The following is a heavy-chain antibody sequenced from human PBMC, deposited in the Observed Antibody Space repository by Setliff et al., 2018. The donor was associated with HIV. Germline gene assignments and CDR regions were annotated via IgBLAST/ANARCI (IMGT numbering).Heavy chain of an antibody. Sequence: ASVKVSCKVSGYTLTELSVHWVRQAPGNGLEWMGGFDPEQSETVYAQRFQGRVTFTEDTSTDTAYMDLISLTSDDTAVYFCVAPLTGPDGFDMWGQGTMVTVSS. V-gene: IGHV1-24*01. D-gene: IGHD3-9*01. J-gene: IGHJ3*02. CDR3: VAPLTGPDGFDM. CDR1: GYTLTELS. CDR2: FDPEQSET.